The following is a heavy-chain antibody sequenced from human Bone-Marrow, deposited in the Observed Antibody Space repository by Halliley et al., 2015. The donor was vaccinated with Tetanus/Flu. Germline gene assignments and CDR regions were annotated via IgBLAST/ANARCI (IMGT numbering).Heavy chain of an antibody. J-gene: IGHJ4*02. Sequence: LEWIGYMYSDGNMYYNPSLRSRVTISVDTSKSHLSLGLTSVTAADTAVYYCARSFGAVIAHFDSWGQGSLVTVSS. D-gene: IGHD3-16*01. CDR3: ARSFGAVIAHFDS. V-gene: IGHV4-31*02. CDR2: MYSDGNM.